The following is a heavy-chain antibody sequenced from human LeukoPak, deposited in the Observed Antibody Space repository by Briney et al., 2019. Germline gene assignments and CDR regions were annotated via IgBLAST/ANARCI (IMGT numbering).Heavy chain of an antibody. Sequence: SETLSFTCTVSGDSISSSSYCWDWIRQPPGKGLEWIGNIYNSANTHYNPSLKTRITMSVDTSKNQFSLKLNSVTAADTGIYYCARHSRSAYTGYENAFDIWGQGTMVTVSS. CDR3: ARHSRSAYTGYENAFDI. V-gene: IGHV4-39*01. D-gene: IGHD5-12*01. CDR1: GDSISSSSYC. J-gene: IGHJ3*02. CDR2: IYNSANT.